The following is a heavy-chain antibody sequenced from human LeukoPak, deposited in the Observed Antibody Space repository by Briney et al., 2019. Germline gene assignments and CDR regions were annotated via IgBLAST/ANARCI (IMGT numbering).Heavy chain of an antibody. CDR1: GYTFTSYD. D-gene: IGHD3-10*01. J-gene: IGHJ5*02. CDR3: ARIFVLLWFGELLSGTGGWFDP. Sequence: ASVKVSCKASGYTFTSYDINWVRQATGQGLEWMGWMNPNSGNTGYAQKFQGRVTMTRNTSISTAYMELSSLRSEDTAVYYCARIFVLLWFGELLSGTGGWFDPWGQGTLVTVSS. CDR2: MNPNSGNT. V-gene: IGHV1-8*01.